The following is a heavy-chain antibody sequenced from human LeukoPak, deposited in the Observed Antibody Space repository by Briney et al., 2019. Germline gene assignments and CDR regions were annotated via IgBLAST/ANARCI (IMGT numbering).Heavy chain of an antibody. CDR2: ISGSGGST. CDR1: GFTFSSYA. CDR3: AKDVDDSSGSPFDY. J-gene: IGHJ4*02. D-gene: IGHD3-22*01. Sequence: GGSLRLSCAASGFTFSSYAMSWVRQAPGKGLEWVSAISGSGGSTYYADSVKGRFTISRDNSKNTLYPQMNSLRAEDTAVYYCAKDVDDSSGSPFDYWGQGTLVTVSS. V-gene: IGHV3-23*01.